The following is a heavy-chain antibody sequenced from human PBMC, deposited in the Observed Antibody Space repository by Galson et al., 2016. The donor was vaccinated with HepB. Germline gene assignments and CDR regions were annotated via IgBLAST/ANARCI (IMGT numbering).Heavy chain of an antibody. CDR2: IWYDGYYK. D-gene: IGHD1-1*01. V-gene: IGHV3-33*01. Sequence: SLRLSCAASGFNFNIFAMHWVRQAPGKGLEWVAVIWYDGYYKYYGDSVKGRFTISRDNSENTLYLQMDSLTTEDTAVYYCARTAKLSSSGTHLDYWGQGTLVPFSS. CDR1: GFNFNIFA. CDR3: ARTAKLSSSGTHLDY. J-gene: IGHJ4*02.